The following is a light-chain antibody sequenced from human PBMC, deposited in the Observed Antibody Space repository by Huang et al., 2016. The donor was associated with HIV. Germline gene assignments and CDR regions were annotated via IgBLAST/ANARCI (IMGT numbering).Light chain of an antibody. CDR1: QSISNNY. V-gene: IGKV3-20*01. Sequence: EIVLTQSPGTLSLSPGEGATLSCRASQSISNNYLAWLQQKPGQPPRLPIYDASSRATGVPDRFTGSGSGTDFNLTISRLETEDFAMYFCQHYGTSPQTFGQGTKLEIK. J-gene: IGKJ2*01. CDR2: DAS. CDR3: QHYGTSPQT.